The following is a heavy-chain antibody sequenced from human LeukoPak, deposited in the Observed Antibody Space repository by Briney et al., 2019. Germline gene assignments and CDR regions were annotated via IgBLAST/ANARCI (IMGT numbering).Heavy chain of an antibody. V-gene: IGHV4-4*07. CDR1: GGSIRSYY. J-gene: IGHJ4*02. CDR3: AAYFYASGSPWKSL. CDR2: IHISGST. D-gene: IGHD3-10*01. Sequence: SETLSLTCTVSGGSIRSYYWTWIRQPAGKGLEWIGRIHISGSTTYNPSLKSRVTMSLDTSKNQFSLKLSSVTAADTAVYYCAAYFYASGSPWKSLWGQGTLVTVSS.